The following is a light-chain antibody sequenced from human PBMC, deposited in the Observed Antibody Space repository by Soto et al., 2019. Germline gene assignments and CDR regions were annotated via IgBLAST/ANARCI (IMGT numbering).Light chain of an antibody. Sequence: MTQSPANLSLSPGERATLSCRASQSVSSYLAWYQQKPGQAPRLLIYDASNRATGIPARFSGSGSGTDFTLTISSLEPEDFAVYYCQQRSNWLWTFGQGTKVDIK. CDR1: QSVSSY. CDR2: DAS. V-gene: IGKV3-11*01. J-gene: IGKJ1*01. CDR3: QQRSNWLWT.